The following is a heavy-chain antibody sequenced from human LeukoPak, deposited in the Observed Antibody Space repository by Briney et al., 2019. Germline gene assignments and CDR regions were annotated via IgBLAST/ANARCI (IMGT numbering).Heavy chain of an antibody. Sequence: ASVKVSCKASGFTFTGYYMHWVRQAPGQGLEWMGRINPNTGGTHYAQKFQGRVTMTRDTSASTVYMELSSLRSEDTAVYYCASVYKYAMDVWGQGATVTVSS. J-gene: IGHJ6*02. CDR3: ASVYKYAMDV. CDR1: GFTFTGYY. V-gene: IGHV1-2*06. CDR2: INPNTGGT.